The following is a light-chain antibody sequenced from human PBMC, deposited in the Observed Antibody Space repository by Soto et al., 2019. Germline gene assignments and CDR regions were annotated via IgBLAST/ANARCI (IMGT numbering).Light chain of an antibody. CDR3: QQSYSTPLT. CDR2: AAS. Sequence: DIQMPQYPSSLSVSVGDRVTITCRASQSIGGFLNWYQQKLGKAPKLLIYAASSLQSGVPSRFSGSGSGTDFTLTISSLQPEDFATYYCQQSYSTPLTFGGVTKVDIK. J-gene: IGKJ4*01. V-gene: IGKV1-39*01. CDR1: QSIGGF.